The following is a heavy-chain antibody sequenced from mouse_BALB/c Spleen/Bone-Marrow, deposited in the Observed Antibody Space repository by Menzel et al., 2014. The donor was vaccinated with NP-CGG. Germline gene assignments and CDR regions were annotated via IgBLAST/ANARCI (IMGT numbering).Heavy chain of an antibody. CDR2: IYPGNVNT. Sequence: QVQLQQSGPELVKPGASVRISCKASGYTFTSYYIHRVKQRPGQGLEWIGWIYPGNVNTNYNEKFKGKATLTADKSSSTAYMQLSSLTSEDSAVYFCARGGYDGAWFAYWGQGTLVTVSA. D-gene: IGHD2-14*01. CDR3: ARGGYDGAWFAY. J-gene: IGHJ3*01. CDR1: GYTFTSYY. V-gene: IGHV1S56*01.